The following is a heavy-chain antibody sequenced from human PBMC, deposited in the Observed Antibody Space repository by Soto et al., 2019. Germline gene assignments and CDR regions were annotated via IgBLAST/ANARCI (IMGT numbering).Heavy chain of an antibody. J-gene: IGHJ6*02. CDR2: IYPGDSDT. Sequence: GESLKISCKGSGYSFTSYWIGWVRQMPGKGLEWMGIIYPGDSDTRYSPSFQGQVTISADKSISTAYLQWSSLKASDTAMYYCAKTLRYSSSWYQGGYYYYGMDVWGQGTTVTVSS. CDR3: AKTLRYSSSWYQGGYYYYGMDV. CDR1: GYSFTSYW. D-gene: IGHD6-13*01. V-gene: IGHV5-51*01.